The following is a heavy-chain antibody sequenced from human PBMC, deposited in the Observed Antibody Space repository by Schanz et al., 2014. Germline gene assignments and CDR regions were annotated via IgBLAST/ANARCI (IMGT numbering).Heavy chain of an antibody. D-gene: IGHD3-10*01. CDR3: ARGPIPIQGVPMDF. Sequence: QVQLVESGGGVVQPGRSLRLSCAASGFTFSDYYMTWIRQAPGKGLEWVSDISDSGDSTHYADSVKGRFTISRDNSKDTLYLQMSGLTPEDTAVYYCARGPIPIQGVPMDFWGQGTLVTVSS. V-gene: IGHV3-11*06. CDR2: ISDSGDST. CDR1: GFTFSDYY. J-gene: IGHJ4*02.